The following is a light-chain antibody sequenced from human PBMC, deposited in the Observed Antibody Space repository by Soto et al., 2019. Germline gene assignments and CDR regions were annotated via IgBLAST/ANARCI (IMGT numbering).Light chain of an antibody. J-gene: IGLJ1*01. V-gene: IGLV2-23*01. CDR3: CSSAGSSAYV. Sequence: QSALTQPASVSGSPGQSITISCTGTSSDVGSYNLVSWYQQHPGKAPKLMIYEGSKRPSGVSKRFSGSKSCNTASLTISGLQAEDEADYYCCSSAGSSAYVFGTGTKLSVL. CDR2: EGS. CDR1: SSDVGSYNL.